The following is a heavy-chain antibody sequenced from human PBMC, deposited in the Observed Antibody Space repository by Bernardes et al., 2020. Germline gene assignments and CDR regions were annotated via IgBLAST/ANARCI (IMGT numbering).Heavy chain of an antibody. V-gene: IGHV1-69*06. Sequence: PVKVSCKASGGSFRSYAIIWLRQAPRPGLEWMGGIIPIFGTAKHAQQSQGRVTITADKSTSTAYMELRSLRFEDTALYYCARARENTAMDTYFYFYDMDVWGKEATVTLSS. CDR1: GGSFRSYA. CDR3: ARARENTAMDTYFYFYDMDV. CDR2: IIPIFGTA. D-gene: IGHD5-18*01. J-gene: IGHJ6*03.